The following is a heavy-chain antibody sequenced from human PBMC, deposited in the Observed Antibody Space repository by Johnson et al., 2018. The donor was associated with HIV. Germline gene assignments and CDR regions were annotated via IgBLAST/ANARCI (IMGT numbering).Heavy chain of an antibody. J-gene: IGHJ3*02. CDR2: ISWNSGSI. CDR1: GFTFDDYA. Sequence: VQLVESGGGLVQPGRSLRLSCAASGFTFDDYAMHWVRQAPGKGLEWVSGISWNSGSIGYADSVKGRFTISRDNAKNSLYLQMNSLRAEDTALYYGEGSGRRHDVFVSWGQGTMVTVSS. CDR3: EGSGRRHDVFVS. V-gene: IGHV3-9*01. D-gene: IGHD6-19*01.